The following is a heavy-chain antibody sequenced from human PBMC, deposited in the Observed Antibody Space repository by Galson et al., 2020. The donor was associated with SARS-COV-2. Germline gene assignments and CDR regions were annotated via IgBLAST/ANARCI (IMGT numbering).Heavy chain of an antibody. CDR2: IKEDGSEK. D-gene: IGHD2-15*01. CDR1: GFSLRSHW. V-gene: IGHV3-7*03. Sequence: GGSLRLSCAASGFSLRSHWMNWVRQAPGKGLEWVANIKEDGSEKYYVDSVKGRFTISRDNAKNSLYLQMNSLRAKDTAVYYCARTRYCDTWGQGTLVTVSS. CDR3: ARTRYCDT. J-gene: IGHJ5*02.